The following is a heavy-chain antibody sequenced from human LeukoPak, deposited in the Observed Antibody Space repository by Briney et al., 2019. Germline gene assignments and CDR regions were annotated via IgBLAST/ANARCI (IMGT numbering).Heavy chain of an antibody. J-gene: IGHJ4*02. V-gene: IGHV3-7*01. CDR3: ARDLAFSRLDY. Sequence: GGSLRLSCAVSGLTFSSSWMDWVRQAPGKGLEWVASINPDGIKRYSADSVKGRFTISRDNARNSLHLQMDSLRVEDTAFYYCARDLAFSRLDYWGQGVLVTVSS. CDR1: GLTFSSSW. CDR2: INPDGIKR. D-gene: IGHD2/OR15-2a*01.